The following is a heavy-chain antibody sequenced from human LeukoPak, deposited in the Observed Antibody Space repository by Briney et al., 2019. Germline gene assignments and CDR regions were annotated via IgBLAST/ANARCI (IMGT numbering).Heavy chain of an antibody. CDR2: IYSGGRT. D-gene: IGHD3-16*01. CDR1: EFSVGSNY. J-gene: IGHJ4*02. V-gene: IGHV3-66*01. Sequence: GGSLRLSCAASEFSVGSNYMTWVRQAPGKWLEWVSLIYSGGRTYYADSVKGRFTISRENSKNTLYLQMTSLRAEATSVFSCARDRPFGGVLDFDYWGQGTLVTVSS. CDR3: ARDRPFGGVLDFDY.